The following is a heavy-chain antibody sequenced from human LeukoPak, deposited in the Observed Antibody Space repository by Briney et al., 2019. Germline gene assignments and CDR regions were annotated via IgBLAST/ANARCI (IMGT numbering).Heavy chain of an antibody. V-gene: IGHV4-38-2*02. Sequence: PSETLSLTCTVSGYSIRSDYYWGWIRQPPGKGLEWIGSIYYSGSTYYNPSLKSRVTISVDTSKNQFSLKLSSVTAADTAVYYCVRGIVVVAQLGYYFYYMDVWGKGTTVTISS. CDR3: VRGIVVVAQLGYYFYYMDV. D-gene: IGHD2-15*01. CDR1: GYSIRSDYY. J-gene: IGHJ6*03. CDR2: IYYSGST.